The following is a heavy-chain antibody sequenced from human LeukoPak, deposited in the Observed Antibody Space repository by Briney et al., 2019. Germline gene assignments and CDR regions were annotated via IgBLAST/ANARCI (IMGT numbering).Heavy chain of an antibody. J-gene: IGHJ4*02. CDR1: GLIFRSYW. CDR2: INQDGSEK. D-gene: IGHD5-24*01. V-gene: IGHV3-7*01. Sequence: GGSLRLSCAVSGLIFRSYWMSWVRQAPGKGLEWVANINQDGSEKYFVDTVKGRFTISRDNAKNSLHLQMNTLRAEDTAVYYCARERDGRFFDYWGQGTLVTVSS. CDR3: ARERDGRFFDY.